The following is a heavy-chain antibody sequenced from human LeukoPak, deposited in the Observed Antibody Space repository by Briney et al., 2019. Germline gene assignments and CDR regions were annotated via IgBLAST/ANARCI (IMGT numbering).Heavy chain of an antibody. CDR2: IRYDGSNK. CDR1: GFTFSSYG. D-gene: IGHD3-9*01. CDR3: AKDLLRDYDILTGLRALRYYYYMDV. J-gene: IGHJ6*03. Sequence: PGGSLRLSCAASGFTFSSYGMHWVRQAPGKGLEWVAFIRYDGSNKYYADSVKGRFTISRDNSKNTLYLQMNSLRAEDTAVYYCAKDLLRDYDILTGLRALRYYYYMDVWGKGTTVTISS. V-gene: IGHV3-30*02.